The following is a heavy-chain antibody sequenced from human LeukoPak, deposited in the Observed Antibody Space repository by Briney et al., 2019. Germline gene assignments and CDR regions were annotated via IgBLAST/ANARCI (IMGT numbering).Heavy chain of an antibody. D-gene: IGHD6-19*01. CDR1: GSSFINSA. Sequence: SVKVSCKASGSSFINSAMQWVRQARGQRPEWIGWIAVGSGNTNYAQKFLERVTITRDISTTTAHLELSGLRSEDTAVYYCAADLIAVAGSWYWGQGTLVTVSS. J-gene: IGHJ4*02. CDR3: AADLIAVAGSWY. V-gene: IGHV1-58*02. CDR2: IAVGSGNT.